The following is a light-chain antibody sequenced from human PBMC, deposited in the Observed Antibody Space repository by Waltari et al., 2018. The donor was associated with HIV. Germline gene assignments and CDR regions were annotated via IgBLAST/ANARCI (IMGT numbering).Light chain of an antibody. V-gene: IGLV2-23*01. CDR3: SSYTSFSTVL. J-gene: IGLJ2*01. CDR1: SRNVGTYSL. Sequence: QSALTQPASVSGSPGQSITIPCTGTSRNVGTYSLVSWYQHHPGKAPKLMIYEGNKRPSGVSNRFSGSKSGNTASLTISGLQAEDEADYYCSSYTSFSTVLFGGGTKLTVL. CDR2: EGN.